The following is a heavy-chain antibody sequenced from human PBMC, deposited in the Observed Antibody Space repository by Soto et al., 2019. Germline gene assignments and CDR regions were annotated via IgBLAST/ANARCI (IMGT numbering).Heavy chain of an antibody. CDR2: ISGSGGST. Sequence: GGSLRLSCAASGFTFSSYAMSWVRQAPGKGLEWVSAISGSGGSTYYADSVKGRFTISRDNSKNTLYLQMNSLRAEDTAVYYCAKVSETIYDILTGYYIPFYFDYWGQGILVTVSS. V-gene: IGHV3-23*01. D-gene: IGHD3-9*01. J-gene: IGHJ4*02. CDR3: AKVSETIYDILTGYYIPFYFDY. CDR1: GFTFSSYA.